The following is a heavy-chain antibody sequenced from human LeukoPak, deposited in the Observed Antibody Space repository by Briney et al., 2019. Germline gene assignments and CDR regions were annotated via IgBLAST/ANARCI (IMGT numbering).Heavy chain of an antibody. J-gene: IGHJ4*02. D-gene: IGHD6-19*01. CDR2: IWYDGGNK. Sequence: GGFLRLSCAASGFTFSSYGMHWVRQAPGKGLEWVAVIWYDGGNKYYADSVKGRFTISRDNSKNTLYLQMNSLRAEDTAVYYCARALRSGWYLDYWGQGTLVTVSS. CDR3: ARALRSGWYLDY. CDR1: GFTFSSYG. V-gene: IGHV3-33*01.